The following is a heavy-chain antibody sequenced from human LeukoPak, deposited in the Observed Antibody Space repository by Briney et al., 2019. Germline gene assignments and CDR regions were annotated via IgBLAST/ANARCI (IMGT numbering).Heavy chain of an antibody. J-gene: IGHJ4*02. CDR3: SRRYHYDSSGYQFDY. CDR2: IHAEGTNT. D-gene: IGHD3-22*01. CDR1: RFTFRTYC. V-gene: IGHV3-74*01. Sequence: QPGGSLRLSCAASRFTFRTYCMHWVRQAPGKGLVWVSRIHAEGTNTTYADSVKGRFTISRDNAKNTLYLQMNSLRAEDTAVYYCSRRYHYDSSGYQFDYWGQGTLVTVSS.